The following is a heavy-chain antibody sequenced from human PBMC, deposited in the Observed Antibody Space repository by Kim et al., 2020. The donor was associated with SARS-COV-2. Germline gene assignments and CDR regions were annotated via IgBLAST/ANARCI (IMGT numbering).Heavy chain of an antibody. J-gene: IGHJ4*02. V-gene: IGHV4-31*03. CDR1: GGSISSGGYY. D-gene: IGHD3-22*01. CDR3: ARAVITVIVVVNAFDY. Sequence: SETLSLTCTVSGGSISSGGYYWSWIRQHPGKGLEWIGYIYYSGSTYYNPSLKSRVTISVDTSKNLFSLKLSSVTAADTAVYYCARAVITVIVVVNAFDYWGQGTLVTVSS. CDR2: IYYSGST.